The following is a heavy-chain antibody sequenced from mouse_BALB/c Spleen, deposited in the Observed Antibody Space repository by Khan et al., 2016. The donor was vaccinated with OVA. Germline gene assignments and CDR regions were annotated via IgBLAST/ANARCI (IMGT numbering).Heavy chain of an antibody. V-gene: IGHV1S137*01. J-gene: IGHJ3*01. D-gene: IGHD3-3*01. CDR3: ARRGRFDY. Sequence: QVQLQQSGAELVRPEVSVKISCKGSGYTFTDYAMHWVKQSNAKSLEWIGVISTYYGDADYNQKFKGKATMTVDKSSSTAYMELAILTYDDSANYYCARRGRFDYWGQWTLVTVST. CDR1: GYTFTDYA. CDR2: ISTYYGDA.